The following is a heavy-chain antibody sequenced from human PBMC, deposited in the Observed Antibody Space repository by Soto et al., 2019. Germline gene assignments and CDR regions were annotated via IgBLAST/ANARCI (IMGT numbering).Heavy chain of an antibody. D-gene: IGHD3-10*01. CDR3: AKAGRVGDYYYGMDV. J-gene: IGHJ6*04. V-gene: IGHV3-30*18. CDR2: ISYDGSNK. CDR1: GFTVSSYG. Sequence: GGSLRLSCAASGFTVSSYGMHWVRQAPGKGLEWVAVISYDGSNKYYADSVKGRFTISRDNSKNTLYLQMNSLRAEDTAVYYCAKAGRVGDYYYGMDVWGKGTTLTVSS.